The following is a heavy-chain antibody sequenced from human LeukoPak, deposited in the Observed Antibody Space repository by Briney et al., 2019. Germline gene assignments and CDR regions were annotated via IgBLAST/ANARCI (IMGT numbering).Heavy chain of an antibody. D-gene: IGHD3-10*01. J-gene: IGHJ4*02. CDR2: LYWDDDK. CDR1: GFSLSTSGVG. V-gene: IGHV2-5*02. Sequence: SGPTLVKPTQTLTLTCTFSGFSLSTSGVGVGWIRQPPGKAQEWLALLYWDDDKRYSPSLKSRLTITKDTSKNQVVLTMTNMDPVDTATYYCAPSTTITMVRGVIMAAPVFDYWGQGTLVTVSS. CDR3: APSTTITMVRGVIMAAPVFDY.